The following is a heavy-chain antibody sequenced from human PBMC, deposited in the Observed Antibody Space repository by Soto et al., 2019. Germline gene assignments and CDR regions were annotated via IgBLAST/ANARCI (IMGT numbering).Heavy chain of an antibody. V-gene: IGHV3-30*04. CDR1: GFTFSNFA. Sequence: PGGSLRLSCTASGFTFSNFAAQWVRQAPGKGLEWVAAVSYDGNSKDYADSVKGRFTISRDNFKNTLYLEMNSLRVEDTAVYYCASVLDYWGQGTLVTVSS. CDR3: ASVLDY. J-gene: IGHJ4*02. D-gene: IGHD3-10*02. CDR2: VSYDGNSK.